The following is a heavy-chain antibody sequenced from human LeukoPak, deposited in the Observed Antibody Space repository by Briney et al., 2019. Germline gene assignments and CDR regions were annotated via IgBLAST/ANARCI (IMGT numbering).Heavy chain of an antibody. Sequence: GGSLRLSCAASGFTFSSYSMNWVRQAPGKGLVWVSRINSDGSSTSYADSVKGRFTISRDNAKNTLYLQMNSLRAEDTAVYYCERCGYSHGYGWGGGYYYYYMDVWGKGTTVTVSS. CDR1: GFTFSSYS. CDR3: ERCGYSHGYGWGGGYYYYYMDV. V-gene: IGHV3-74*01. D-gene: IGHD5-18*01. CDR2: INSDGSST. J-gene: IGHJ6*03.